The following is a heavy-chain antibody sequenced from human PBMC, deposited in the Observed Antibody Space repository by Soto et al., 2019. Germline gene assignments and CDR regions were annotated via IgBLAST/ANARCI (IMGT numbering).Heavy chain of an antibody. CDR2: IYYTGAT. D-gene: IGHD3-10*01. J-gene: IGHJ4*02. CDR3: ATGRYYYGSEY. CDR1: RGSIRSYY. V-gene: IGHV4-59*01. Sequence: QVQLQESGPGLVRPSENLSLTCTVSRGSIRSYYWSWIRQPPGKGLEWLGYIYYTGATNYNPSLKSRVTISLDTSKNQFSLHLSSVTAADTAVYYCATGRYYYGSEYWGQGTLVTVSS.